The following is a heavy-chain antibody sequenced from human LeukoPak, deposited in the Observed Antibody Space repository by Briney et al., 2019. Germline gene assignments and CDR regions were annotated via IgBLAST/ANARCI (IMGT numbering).Heavy chain of an antibody. J-gene: IGHJ4*01. Sequence: GGSLRLSCAASGFTFSGSAMHWVRQASGKGLEWVGRIRSKANSYATAYAASVKGRFTISRDDSKNTAYLQMNSLKTEDTAVYYCSRHDENYYDFWSGYCFDYWGHGTLVTVSS. V-gene: IGHV3-73*01. CDR2: IRSKANSYAT. D-gene: IGHD3-3*01. CDR3: SRHDENYYDFWSGYCFDY. CDR1: GFTFSGSA.